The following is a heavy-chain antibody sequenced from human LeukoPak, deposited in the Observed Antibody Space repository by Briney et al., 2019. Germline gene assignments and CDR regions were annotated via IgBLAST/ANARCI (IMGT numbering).Heavy chain of an antibody. CDR2: ISYDGSNK. V-gene: IGHV3-30*04. CDR1: GFTFSSYA. J-gene: IGHJ4*02. Sequence: GGSLRLSCAASGFTFSSYAMHWVRQAPGKGLEWVAVISYDGSNKYYADPVKGRFTISRDNSKNTLYLQMNSLRAEDTAVYYCAMPHDTEYYFDYWGQGTLVTVSS. CDR3: AMPHDTEYYFDY.